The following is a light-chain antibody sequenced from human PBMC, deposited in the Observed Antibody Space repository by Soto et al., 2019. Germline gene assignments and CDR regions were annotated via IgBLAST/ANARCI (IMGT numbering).Light chain of an antibody. CDR1: QSISSW. CDR2: DAS. V-gene: IGKV1-5*01. J-gene: IGKJ1*01. CDR3: QQYNSYSGT. Sequence: DIQMTEAASTLSASVGDRVNITCRASQSISSWLAWYQQKPGKDPKIMIYDASSLESGVPSRFSGSGSGTEFTLTISSLQPDDFATYYCQQYNSYSGTFGHGTTGAI.